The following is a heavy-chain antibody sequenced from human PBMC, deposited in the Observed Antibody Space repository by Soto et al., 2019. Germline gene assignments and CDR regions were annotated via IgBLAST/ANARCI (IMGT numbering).Heavy chain of an antibody. CDR1: GYTFISYA. CDR2: INAGNGNT. CDR3: ARVEAVAGFDP. J-gene: IGHJ5*02. D-gene: IGHD6-19*01. Sequence: ASVKVSCKAAGYTFISYAMNWVRQAPGQRLEWMGWINAGNGNTKYSQKFQGRVTITRDTSASTAYMELSSLRSEDTAVYYCARVEAVAGFDPWGQGTLVTVSS. V-gene: IGHV1-3*01.